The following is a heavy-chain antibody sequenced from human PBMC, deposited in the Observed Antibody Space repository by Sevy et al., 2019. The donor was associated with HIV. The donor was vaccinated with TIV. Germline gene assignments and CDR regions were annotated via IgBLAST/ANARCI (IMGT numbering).Heavy chain of an antibody. CDR1: GDSVSSNSAA. D-gene: IGHD3-22*01. V-gene: IGHV6-1*01. J-gene: IGHJ4*02. CDR3: AREAFDSGGYLQKKFDY. Sequence: SQTLSLTCAISGDSVSSNSAAWSWISQSPSRGLEYLGRTYYRSKWYNDYAISVKSRITISPDTSNNHFSLQLSSVTPEDTAVYYCAREAFDSGGYLQKKFDYWGQGTLVTVSS. CDR2: TYYRSKWYN.